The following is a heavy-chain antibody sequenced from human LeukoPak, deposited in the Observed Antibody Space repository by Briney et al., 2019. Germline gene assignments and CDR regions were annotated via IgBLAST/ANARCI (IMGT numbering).Heavy chain of an antibody. CDR3: ARVQYYNILTGSFQY. D-gene: IGHD3-9*01. V-gene: IGHV1-2*02. CDR1: GYIFTAYY. CDR2: INPDSGDT. Sequence: ASVKVSCKASGYIFTAYYLHWVRQAPGQGLESMGWINPDSGDTKFAQKFQGRVSMTRDTSISTVYMELSGLRSGDTAYYFCARVQYYNILTGSFQYWGQGTLVTVSS. J-gene: IGHJ4*02.